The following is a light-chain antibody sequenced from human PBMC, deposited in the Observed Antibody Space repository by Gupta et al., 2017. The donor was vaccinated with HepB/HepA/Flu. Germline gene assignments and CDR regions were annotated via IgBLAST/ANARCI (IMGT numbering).Light chain of an antibody. CDR3: SSYAGSNNWV. CDR2: EIS. J-gene: IGLJ3*02. Sequence: QSALTQPPSASGSAGQSVTLSCTGTSSDVGAYNYVSWYQQHPGKAPKPMIYEISKRPSGVPGRFSGSKSGNTASLTVSGLQAEDEADYYCSSYAGSNNWVFGGGTKLTVL. V-gene: IGLV2-8*01. CDR1: SSDVGAYNY.